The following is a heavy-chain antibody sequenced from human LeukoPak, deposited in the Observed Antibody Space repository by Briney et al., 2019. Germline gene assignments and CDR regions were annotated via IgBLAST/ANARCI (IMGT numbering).Heavy chain of an antibody. Sequence: MSSETLSLTCAVSSGSISSCTWWSWVRQPPGKGLEWIGEINHSGSTHYTPSLKSRVTISVDTSDNKFSLKMISVTAADAAVYYCALGYNDIWELWGRGTLVTVSS. J-gene: IGHJ4*02. D-gene: IGHD5-24*01. V-gene: IGHV4-4*02. CDR3: ALGYNDIWEL. CDR2: INHSGST. CDR1: SGSISSCTW.